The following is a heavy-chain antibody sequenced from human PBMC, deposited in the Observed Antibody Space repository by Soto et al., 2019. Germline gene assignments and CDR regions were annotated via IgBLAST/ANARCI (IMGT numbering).Heavy chain of an antibody. CDR1: GGSISSGAFC. Sequence: SETLSLTCTVSGGSISSGAFCWSWIRQHPGKGLEWIGYICYRGNTYYNPSLKSRVTISRDTSKSHFSLEVNSVTAADTAVYYCARVSATGTRWFDSWGQGPLVTVSS. V-gene: IGHV4-31*03. CDR2: ICYRGNT. CDR3: ARVSATGTRWFDS. J-gene: IGHJ5*01. D-gene: IGHD6-13*01.